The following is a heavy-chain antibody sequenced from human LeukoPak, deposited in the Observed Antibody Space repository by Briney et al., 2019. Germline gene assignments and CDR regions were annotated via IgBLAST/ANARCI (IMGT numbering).Heavy chain of an antibody. V-gene: IGHV4-30-2*01. Sequence: PSQTLSLTCTVSGGSISSGGYYWSWIRQPPGKGLEWIGYIYHSGSTYYNPSLKSRVTISVDRSKNQFSLKLSSVTAADTAVYYCARGEGATTFFDYWGQGTLVTVSS. CDR3: ARGEGATTFFDY. D-gene: IGHD1-26*01. CDR2: IYHSGST. CDR1: GGSISSGGYY. J-gene: IGHJ4*02.